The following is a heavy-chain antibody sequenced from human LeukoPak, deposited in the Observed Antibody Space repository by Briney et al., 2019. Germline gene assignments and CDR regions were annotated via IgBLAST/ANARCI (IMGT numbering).Heavy chain of an antibody. CDR2: IYHSGST. J-gene: IGHJ4*02. CDR1: GGSISSYY. D-gene: IGHD6-19*01. CDR3: AREHSSGWEIYDY. V-gene: IGHV4-59*12. Sequence: SETLSLTCTVSGGSISSYYWSWIRQPPGKGLEWIGSIYHSGSTYYNPSLKSRVTMSVDTSKNQFSLKLSSVTAADTAVYYCAREHSSGWEIYDYWGQGTLVTVSS.